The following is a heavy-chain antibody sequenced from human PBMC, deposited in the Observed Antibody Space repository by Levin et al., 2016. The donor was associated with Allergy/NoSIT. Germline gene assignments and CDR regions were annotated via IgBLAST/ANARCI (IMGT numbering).Heavy chain of an antibody. CDR2: MSYVESNK. CDR1: GFSFSSYS. D-gene: IGHD3-3*01. CDR3: VRESLYYDFATGLRDNAMDV. J-gene: IGHJ6*02. V-gene: IGHV3-30*03. Sequence: GGSLRLSCSAPGFSFSSYSMHWVRQAPGKGLEWVALMSYVESNKYYADSVKGRIIISGDNSKNTVYLQINSLRPGDAAVYYCVRESLYYDFATGLRDNAMDVWGQGTTVTVSS.